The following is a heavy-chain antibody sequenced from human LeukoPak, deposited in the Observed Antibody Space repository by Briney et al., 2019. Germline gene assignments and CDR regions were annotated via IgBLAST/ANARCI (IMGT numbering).Heavy chain of an antibody. J-gene: IGHJ4*02. CDR3: ARGPGAFDY. CDR1: GINVGSNY. CDR2: MYSEGGT. Sequence: GGSLRLSCAASGINVGSNYMNWVRQAPGRGLEWVSVMYSEGGTNYADSVKGRFTISRDYLKNTLCLQMDSLRVEDTAVYYCARGPGAFDYWGQGTLVTVSS. V-gene: IGHV3-66*01.